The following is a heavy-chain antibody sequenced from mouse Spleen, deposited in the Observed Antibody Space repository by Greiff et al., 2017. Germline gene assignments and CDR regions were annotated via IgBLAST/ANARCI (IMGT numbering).Heavy chain of an antibody. D-gene: IGHD4-1*01. CDR2: IDPSDSYT. CDR1: GYTFTSYW. J-gene: IGHJ4*01. CDR3: ARRVGHYAMDY. V-gene: IGHV1-50*01. Sequence: QVQLQQPGAELVKPGASVKLSCKASGYTFTSYWMQWVKQRPGQGLEWIGEIDPSDSYTNYNQKFKGKATLTVDTSSSTAYMQLSSLTSEDSAVYYCARRVGHYAMDYWGQGTSVTVSS.